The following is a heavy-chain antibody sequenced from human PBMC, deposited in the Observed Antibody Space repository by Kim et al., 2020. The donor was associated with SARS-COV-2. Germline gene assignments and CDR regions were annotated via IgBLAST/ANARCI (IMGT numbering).Heavy chain of an antibody. CDR3: ARVEFGVWFGELLMRYYYGMDV. CDR2: ISSSSSYI. CDR1: GFTFSSYS. V-gene: IGHV3-21*01. J-gene: IGHJ6*02. Sequence: GGSLRLSCAASGFTFSSYSMNWVRQAPGKGLEWVSSISSSSSYIYYADSVKGRFTISRDNAKNSLYLQMNSLRAEDTAVYYCARVEFGVWFGELLMRYYYGMDVWGQGTTVTVSS. D-gene: IGHD3-10*01.